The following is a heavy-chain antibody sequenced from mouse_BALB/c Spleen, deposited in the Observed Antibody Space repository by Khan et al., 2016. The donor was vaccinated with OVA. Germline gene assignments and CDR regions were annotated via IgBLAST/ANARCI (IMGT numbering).Heavy chain of an antibody. D-gene: IGHD2-14*01. V-gene: IGHV1-80*01. CDR3: ARSGYDYFAY. J-gene: IGHJ3*01. CDR1: GYGFSNYL. Sequence: QIQLVQSGAELVRPGSSVKISCKASGYGFSNYLMNWVKQGPGQGLEWIGQIYPGDGNTNYNGKFKDKATLTVDKSSSTAYMQLSSLASEDSAVYFFARSGYDYFAYRGQGTLVTVSA. CDR2: IYPGDGNT.